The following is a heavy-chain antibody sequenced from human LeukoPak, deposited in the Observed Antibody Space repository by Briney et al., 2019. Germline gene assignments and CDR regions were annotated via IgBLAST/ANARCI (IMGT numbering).Heavy chain of an antibody. CDR1: GFNFSSYA. J-gene: IGHJ6*03. D-gene: IGHD1-26*01. V-gene: IGHV3-30-3*02. CDR2: ISYDGSNK. CDR3: AKNRGAGSHYYYHMNV. Sequence: PGGSLRLSCVASGFNFSSYAMHWVRQAPGKGLEWVAVISYDGSNKYYADSVKGRFTISRDNSKNTLYLQMNSLRVEDTAVYYCAKNRGAGSHYYYHMNVWGKGTTVTVSS.